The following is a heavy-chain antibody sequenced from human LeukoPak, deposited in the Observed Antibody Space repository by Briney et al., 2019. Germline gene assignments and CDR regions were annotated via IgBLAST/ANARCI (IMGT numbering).Heavy chain of an antibody. J-gene: IGHJ4*02. CDR3: TTGPQTPSQLLWFGELSYFDY. Sequence: GSLRLSCAASGFPFSNAWMSWVRQAPGRGLEWVGRIKSKTDGGTTDYAAPVKGRFTISRDDSKNTLYLQMNSLKTEDTAVYYCTTGPQTPSQLLWFGELSYFDYWGQGTLVTVSS. CDR1: GFPFSNAW. CDR2: IKSKTDGGTT. V-gene: IGHV3-15*01. D-gene: IGHD3-10*01.